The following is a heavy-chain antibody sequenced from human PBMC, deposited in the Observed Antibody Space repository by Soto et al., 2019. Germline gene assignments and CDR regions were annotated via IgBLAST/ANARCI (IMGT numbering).Heavy chain of an antibody. CDR1: GGSISSSSYY. CDR3: ARHWSGYSGYDPRRVQQLVPEEMWHYYYYMDV. Sequence: SETLSLTCTVSGGSISSSSYYWGWIRQPPGKGLEWIGSIYYSGSTYNPSLKSRVTISVDTSKNQFSLKLSSVTAADTAVYYCARHWSGYSGYDPRRVQQLVPEEMWHYYYYMDVWGKGTTVTVSS. J-gene: IGHJ6*03. V-gene: IGHV4-39*01. CDR2: IYYSGST. D-gene: IGHD5-12*01.